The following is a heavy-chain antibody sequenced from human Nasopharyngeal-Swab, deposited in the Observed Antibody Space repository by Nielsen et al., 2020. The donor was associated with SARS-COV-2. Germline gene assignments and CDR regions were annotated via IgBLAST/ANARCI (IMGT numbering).Heavy chain of an antibody. CDR2: INHSGSA. J-gene: IGHJ6*03. V-gene: IGHV4-34*01. CDR1: GGSFSGYY. CDR3: ARGRGVLRFLEWLKTDIYYYYMDV. Sequence: SETLSLTCAVYGGSFSGYYWSWIRQPPGKGLEWIGEINHSGSANYNPSLKSRVTISVDTSKNQFSLKLSSVTAADTAVYYCARGRGVLRFLEWLKTDIYYYYMDVWGKGTTVTVS. D-gene: IGHD3-3*01.